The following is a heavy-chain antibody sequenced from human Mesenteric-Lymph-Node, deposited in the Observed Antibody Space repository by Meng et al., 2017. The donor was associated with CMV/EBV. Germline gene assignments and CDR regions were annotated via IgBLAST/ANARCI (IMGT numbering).Heavy chain of an antibody. D-gene: IGHD3-16*01. V-gene: IGHV4-34*01. CDR2: INHAGST. J-gene: IGHJ4*02. Sequence: CNLYWLSFSGYLLTVTRQAPGKGLEWIGEINHAGSTNYNPSLGSRVTISVDTLSVRFSLKLSSVTAADTAVYYCAREPLGGSYYFDSWGQGTLVTVSS. CDR3: AREPLGGSYYFDS. CDR1: WLSFSGYL.